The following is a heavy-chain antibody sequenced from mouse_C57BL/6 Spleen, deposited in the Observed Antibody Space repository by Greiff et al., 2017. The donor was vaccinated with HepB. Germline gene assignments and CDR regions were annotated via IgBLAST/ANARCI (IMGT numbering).Heavy chain of an antibody. V-gene: IGHV1-77*01. CDR2: IGPGSGST. J-gene: IGHJ3*01. Sequence: QVHVKQSGAELVKPGASVKISCKASGYTFTDYYINWVKQRPGQGLEWIGKIGPGSGSTYYNEKFKGKAKLTADKPSSTAYMQLSSLTYEDYAVYFCASQHMIRGAWFAYWGQGTLVTVSA. CDR1: GYTFTDYY. CDR3: ASQHMIRGAWFAY. D-gene: IGHD2-4*01.